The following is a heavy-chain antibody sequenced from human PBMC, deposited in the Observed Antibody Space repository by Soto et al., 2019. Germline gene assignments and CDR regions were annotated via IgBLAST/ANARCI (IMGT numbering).Heavy chain of an antibody. CDR3: ARDKDRPQLGGNYYYIMDV. CDR1: GGTFSSYA. D-gene: IGHD3-3*02. Sequence: QVQLVQSGSEVKKPGSSVKVSCKASGGTFSSYAISWVRQVPGQGLEWMGGIMPIFGTPDYAQKFQGRGTITADESTSIAYMELSSLRSEDTGVYYCARDKDRPQLGGNYYYIMDVWGQGTTVTVSS. V-gene: IGHV1-69*12. J-gene: IGHJ6*02. CDR2: IMPIFGTP.